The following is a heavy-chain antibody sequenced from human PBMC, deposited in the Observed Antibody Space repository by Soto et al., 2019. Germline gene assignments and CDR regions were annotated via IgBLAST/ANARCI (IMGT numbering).Heavy chain of an antibody. CDR1: GGTFSSYA. J-gene: IGHJ4*02. D-gene: IGHD4-17*01. Sequence: SVKVSCKASGGTFSSYAISWVRQAPGQGLEWMGGIIPIFGTANYAQKFQGRVTITADESTSTAYMELSSLRSEDTAVYYCARDPRGDTVTSHFDYWGQGTLVTVSS. CDR2: IIPIFGTA. CDR3: ARDPRGDTVTSHFDY. V-gene: IGHV1-69*13.